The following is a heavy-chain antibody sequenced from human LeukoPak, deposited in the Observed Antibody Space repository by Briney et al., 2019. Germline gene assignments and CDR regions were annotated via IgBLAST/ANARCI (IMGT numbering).Heavy chain of an antibody. CDR3: ATENFGLGSPFDP. J-gene: IGHJ5*02. CDR1: GYTLNEVS. V-gene: IGHV1-24*01. CDR2: FDPEDGER. D-gene: IGHD3-16*01. Sequence: ASVKVSCKVAGYTLNEVSMHWVRQAPGKGREWMGGFDPEDGERIYAQKFQGRVTTTEDTSTDTAYMELSSLTSEDTAMYYCATENFGLGSPFDPWGQGTLVTVSS.